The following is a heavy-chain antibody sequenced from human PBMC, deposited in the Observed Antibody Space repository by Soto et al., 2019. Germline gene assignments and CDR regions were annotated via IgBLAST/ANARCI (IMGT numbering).Heavy chain of an antibody. CDR1: GFTFSSYG. CDR3: AKFCCSSTSVKGDYYYYMDV. D-gene: IGHD2-2*01. Sequence: GGSRTLSCAASGFTFSSYGMHWVRQAPGKGLEWVAVISYDGSNKYYADSVKGRFTISRDNSKNTLYLQMNSLRAEDTAVYYCAKFCCSSTSVKGDYYYYMDVWGKGTTVTVSS. J-gene: IGHJ6*03. CDR2: ISYDGSNK. V-gene: IGHV3-30*18.